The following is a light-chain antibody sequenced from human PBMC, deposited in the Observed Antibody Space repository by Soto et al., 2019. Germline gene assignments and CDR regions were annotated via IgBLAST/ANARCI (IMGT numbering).Light chain of an antibody. Sequence: DIQMTQSPSSLSASVGDRLTLTCRASRNVSIYLNWYQHKPGKCPTLLIHAKSNLQIGVPSRFSGSGSGTEFTLTISSLEPEDFGTHYCPQSYKMPSFGQGTRLEIK. CDR2: AKS. CDR1: RNVSIY. CDR3: PQSYKMPS. V-gene: IGKV1-39*01. J-gene: IGKJ5*01.